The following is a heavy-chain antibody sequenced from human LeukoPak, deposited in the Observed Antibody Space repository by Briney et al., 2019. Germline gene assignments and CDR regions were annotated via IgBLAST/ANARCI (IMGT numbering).Heavy chain of an antibody. CDR2: IIPIFGTA. CDR1: GGTFSIYA. J-gene: IGHJ4*02. Sequence: ASVKVSSTASGGTFSIYAISWGRQAPGQGLEWMGGIIPIFGTANYAQKFQGRVTITADKSTSTAYMELSSLRSEDTAVYYCARDYSSSWYFDPWGQGTLVTVSS. V-gene: IGHV1-69*06. CDR3: ARDYSSSWYFDP. D-gene: IGHD6-13*01.